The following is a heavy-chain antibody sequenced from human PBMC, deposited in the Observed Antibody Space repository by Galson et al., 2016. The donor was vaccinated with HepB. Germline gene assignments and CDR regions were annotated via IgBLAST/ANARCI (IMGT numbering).Heavy chain of an antibody. CDR1: GFTFSNYA. CDR2: ISGSGGST. CDR3: AKGKKGRDYYAMDV. V-gene: IGHV3-23*01. Sequence: SLRLSCAASGFTFSNYAMTWVRQAPGKGLQWVSAISGSGGSTYYADSVEGRFTISRDSSKNTVYLQMNNLRAEDTALYYCAKGKKGRDYYAMDVWGQGTTFTVSS. J-gene: IGHJ6*02.